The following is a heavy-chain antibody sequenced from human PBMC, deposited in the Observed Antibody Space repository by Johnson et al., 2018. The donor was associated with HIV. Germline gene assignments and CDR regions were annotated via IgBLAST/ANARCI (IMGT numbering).Heavy chain of an antibody. J-gene: IGHJ3*02. Sequence: QVQLVVSGGGVVQPGRSLRLSCAASGFTFSTYVMHWVRQAPGTGLEWVAVISYDGSNKYYADSVKGRFTISRDTSKNTLYLQMNSLRAEDTAVYVCAKGPVDYGGNYDGFGIWGQGTKVTVSS. CDR2: ISYDGSNK. V-gene: IGHV3-30*18. D-gene: IGHD4-23*01. CDR1: GFTFSTYV. CDR3: AKGPVDYGGNYDGFGI.